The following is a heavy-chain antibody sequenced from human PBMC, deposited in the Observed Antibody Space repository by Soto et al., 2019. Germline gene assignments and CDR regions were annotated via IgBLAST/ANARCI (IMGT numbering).Heavy chain of an antibody. CDR1: GGTFSSYA. V-gene: IGHV1-69*13. CDR3: AREDILGVRSFEY. Sequence: ASVKVSCKASGGTFSSYAISWVRQAPGQGPEWMGGIIPIFAPPKYAQKFQGRVTITADESTSTAYIELNSLRSEDTAVYYCAREDILGVRSFEYWGQGTMVTVSS. J-gene: IGHJ4*02. CDR2: IIPIFAPP. D-gene: IGHD3-9*01.